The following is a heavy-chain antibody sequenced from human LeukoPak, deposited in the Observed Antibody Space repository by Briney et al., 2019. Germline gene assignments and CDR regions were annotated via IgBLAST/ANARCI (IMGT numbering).Heavy chain of an antibody. V-gene: IGHV1-2*02. CDR1: GYTFTGYY. D-gene: IGHD6-19*01. Sequence: ASVKVSCEASGYTFTGYYIHWVRQSPGQGPEWMGWFNPNSGATDSAQKFQGRVTMTGDTSISTAYMELSGLTSDDTAVYYCATVPLNGYSSGWYSFDYWGQGALVTVSS. CDR3: ATVPLNGYSSGWYSFDY. J-gene: IGHJ4*02. CDR2: FNPNSGAT.